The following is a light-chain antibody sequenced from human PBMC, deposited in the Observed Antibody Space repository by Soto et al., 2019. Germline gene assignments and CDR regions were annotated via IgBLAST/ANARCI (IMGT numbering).Light chain of an antibody. V-gene: IGKV1-12*01. CDR2: AAS. J-gene: IGKJ5*01. Sequence: DIQMTRSPSSVSASVGDTVTITCRASQGISNWLAWYQQKPGKAPNLLIYAASLLQSGVPSRFSGSGSGTDFTLTISSLQPEDFATYYCQQGDSFPIAFGQGTRLEIK. CDR3: QQGDSFPIA. CDR1: QGISNW.